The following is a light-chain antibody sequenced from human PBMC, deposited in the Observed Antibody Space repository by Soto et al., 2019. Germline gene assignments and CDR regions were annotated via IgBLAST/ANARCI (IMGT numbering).Light chain of an antibody. J-gene: IGKJ4*01. CDR3: QQRYNWPLT. CDR1: QNIDTY. Sequence: IVLPPSQATLSSSPGERSPLSCLASQNIDTYLAWYQQKPGQAPRLLIYDAVDRATGIPARFSGSGSGTAFTLTISGLEPEDFALYYCQQRYNWPLTCGGGNTGAIK. CDR2: DAV. V-gene: IGKV3-11*01.